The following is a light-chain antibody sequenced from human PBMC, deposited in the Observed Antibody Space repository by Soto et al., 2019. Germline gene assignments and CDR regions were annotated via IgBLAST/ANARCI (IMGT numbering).Light chain of an antibody. V-gene: IGLV2-8*01. CDR2: DVS. Sequence: QSAPTQPPSASGSPGQSVTISCTGTSSDVGGYNYVSWYQQHPGKAPKLMIYDVSQRPSGVPDRFSGSKSGNTASLTVSGLQAEDEADYYCSSYAGTYIVFGTGTTLTVL. CDR1: SSDVGGYNY. CDR3: SSYAGTYIV. J-gene: IGLJ1*01.